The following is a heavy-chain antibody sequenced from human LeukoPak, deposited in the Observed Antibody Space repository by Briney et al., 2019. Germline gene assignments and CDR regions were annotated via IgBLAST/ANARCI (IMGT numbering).Heavy chain of an antibody. CDR2: ISTYNGNT. J-gene: IGHJ4*02. CDR3: ARGLHGGYELDY. V-gene: IGHV1-18*01. Sequence: ASVKVSCKASGYTFTSYGISWVRQAPGQGLEWMGWISTYNGNTNYAQKVQGRVTMTTDTSTSTAYMELRSLRSDDTAVYYCARGLHGGYELDYWGQGTLVTVSS. D-gene: IGHD5-12*01. CDR1: GYTFTSYG.